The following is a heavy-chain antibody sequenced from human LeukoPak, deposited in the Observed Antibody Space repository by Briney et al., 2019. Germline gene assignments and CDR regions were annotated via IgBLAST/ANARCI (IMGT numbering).Heavy chain of an antibody. J-gene: IGHJ4*02. CDR1: GYTFTGYY. D-gene: IGHD3-22*01. V-gene: IGHV1-2*06. Sequence: ASVKVSCKASGYTFTGYYMHWVRQAPGQGLEWMGRINPNSGGTNYAQKFQGRVTMTRDTSISTAYMELSRLRSDDTSVYYCARAYDSSGYHYAYWGQGTLVTVPS. CDR3: ARAYDSSGYHYAY. CDR2: INPNSGGT.